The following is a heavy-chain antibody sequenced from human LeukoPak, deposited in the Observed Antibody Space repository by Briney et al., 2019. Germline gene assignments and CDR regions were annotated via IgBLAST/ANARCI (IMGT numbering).Heavy chain of an antibody. Sequence: PGGSLRLSCAASGFTFTNAWMSWLRQAPGKGPEWVGRIKSKTDGETKDYAAPVKGRFTISRDDSKNTLYMEMNSLKTEDTAVYYCTTRTRYCGGDCYPFDYWGQGTLVTVSS. J-gene: IGHJ4*02. V-gene: IGHV3-15*01. CDR1: GFTFTNAW. D-gene: IGHD2-21*02. CDR3: TTRTRYCGGDCYPFDY. CDR2: IKSKTDGETK.